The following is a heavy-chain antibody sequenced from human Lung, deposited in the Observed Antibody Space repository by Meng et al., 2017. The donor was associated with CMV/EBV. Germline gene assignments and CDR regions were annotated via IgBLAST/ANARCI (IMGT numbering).Heavy chain of an antibody. Sequence: QITLKESGPTLVKPXXXXPXTXPFXGFSISTSEVGVAWIRQPPGKALEWLALIYWDDDKRYSPSLKSRLTITKDTSKNQVVLTMTNMDPVDTATYYCAHVKYGSGTYYTLSFDYWGQGTLGTVSS. V-gene: IGHV2-5*02. CDR2: IYWDDDK. D-gene: IGHD3-10*01. CDR1: GFSISTSEVG. CDR3: AHVKYGSGTYYTLSFDY. J-gene: IGHJ4*02.